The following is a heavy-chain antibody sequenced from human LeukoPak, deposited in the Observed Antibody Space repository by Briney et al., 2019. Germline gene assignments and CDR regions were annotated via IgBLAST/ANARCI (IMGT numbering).Heavy chain of an antibody. D-gene: IGHD6-13*01. Sequence: PSETLSLTCAVYGGSFSGYYWSWIRQPPGKGLEWIGEINHSGSTNYNPSLKSRVTISVDTSKNQFSLKLSSVTAADTAVYYCARGRIAAAGTDAFDIWGQGTMVTVSS. CDR1: GGSFSGYY. J-gene: IGHJ3*02. V-gene: IGHV4-34*01. CDR2: INHSGST. CDR3: ARGRIAAAGTDAFDI.